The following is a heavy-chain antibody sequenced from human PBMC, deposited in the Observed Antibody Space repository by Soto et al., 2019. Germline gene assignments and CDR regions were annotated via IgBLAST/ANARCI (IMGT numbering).Heavy chain of an antibody. CDR1: GFTFSSYA. J-gene: IGHJ4*02. CDR3: ARWFYQVDY. D-gene: IGHD2-2*01. Sequence: QVQLVESGGGVVQPGRSLRLSCAASGFTFSSYAMHWVRQAPGKGLEWVAVISYDGSNKYYADSVKGRFTISRDNSKNTLYLQMNSLRAEDTAVYYCARWFYQVDYWGQGTLVTVSS. CDR2: ISYDGSNK. V-gene: IGHV3-30-3*01.